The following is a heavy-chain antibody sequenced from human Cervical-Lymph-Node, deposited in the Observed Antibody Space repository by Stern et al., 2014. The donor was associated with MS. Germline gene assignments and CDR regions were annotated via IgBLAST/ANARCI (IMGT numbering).Heavy chain of an antibody. V-gene: IGHV1-3*01. CDR2: INAGNGDT. CDR3: ARDLSGYSKYYFFYGMDV. J-gene: IGHJ6*02. D-gene: IGHD4-11*01. Sequence: QDQLVQSGVEVKKPGASVKVSCKASGYTFTAYALHWVRQAPGQRLEWMGWINAGNGDTKYSQQFQDRVTITGDTATNTAYMELRGLRSEDTAVYYCARDLSGYSKYYFFYGMDVWGQGTTVTVSS. CDR1: GYTFTAYA.